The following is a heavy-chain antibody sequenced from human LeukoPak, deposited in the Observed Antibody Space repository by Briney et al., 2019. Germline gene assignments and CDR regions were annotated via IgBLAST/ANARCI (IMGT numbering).Heavy chain of an antibody. CDR1: GGSISSSSYY. CDR2: IYYSGST. V-gene: IGHV4-39*07. J-gene: IGHJ4*02. D-gene: IGHD2/OR15-2a*01. Sequence: SETLSLTCTVSGGSISSSSYYWGWVRQPPGKGLEWIGSIYYSGSTYYNPSLKSRVTISVDTSKNQFSLKLSSVTAADTAVYYCARGEYRLFDYWGQGTLVTVSS. CDR3: ARGEYRLFDY.